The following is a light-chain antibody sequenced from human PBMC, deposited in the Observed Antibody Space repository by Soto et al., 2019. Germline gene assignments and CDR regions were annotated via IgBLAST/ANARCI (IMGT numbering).Light chain of an antibody. CDR2: GAS. Sequence: EIVLTQSPGTLSLSPGERATLSCRASQSVSSSYLAWYQQKPGQAPRLLIYGASSRATGIPDRFSGSGSGTDFTITISRLEPEDLAVYYCQQYGSSQSFGQGTKVEMK. V-gene: IGKV3-20*01. J-gene: IGKJ1*01. CDR3: QQYGSSQS. CDR1: QSVSSSY.